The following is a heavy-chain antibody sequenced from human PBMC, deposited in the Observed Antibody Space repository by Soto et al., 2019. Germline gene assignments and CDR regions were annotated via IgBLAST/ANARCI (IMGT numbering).Heavy chain of an antibody. J-gene: IGHJ3*02. V-gene: IGHV3-48*01. CDR3: ARVHDSNAFDI. D-gene: IGHD2-21*02. CDR1: GFTFSSYS. CDR2: ISSSSSTI. Sequence: GGSLRLSCAASGFTFSSYSMNWVRQAPGKGLEWVSYISSSSSTIYYADSVKGRFTISRDNAKNSLYLQMNSLRAEDTAVYYCARVHDSNAFDIWGQGTMVTVSS.